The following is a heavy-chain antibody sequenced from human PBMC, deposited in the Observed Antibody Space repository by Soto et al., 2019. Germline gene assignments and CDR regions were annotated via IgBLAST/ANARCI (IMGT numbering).Heavy chain of an antibody. Sequence: QVQLVQSGAEVKKPGSSVKVSCKASGGTFSSYTISWVRQAPGQGLEWMGRIIPILGIANYAQKFQGRVTITADKSTSTAYMELSSLRSEDTAVYYGARERQQLYVPYNGFDPWGQGTLVTVSS. CDR2: IIPILGIA. CDR1: GGTFSSYT. D-gene: IGHD2-2*02. V-gene: IGHV1-69*08. CDR3: ARERQQLYVPYNGFDP. J-gene: IGHJ5*02.